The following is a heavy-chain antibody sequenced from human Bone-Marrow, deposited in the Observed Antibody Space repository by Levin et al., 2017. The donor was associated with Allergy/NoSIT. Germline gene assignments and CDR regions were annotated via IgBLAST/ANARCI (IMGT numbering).Heavy chain of an antibody. CDR3: ARRGVPAAPNAGYYYYGMDV. J-gene: IGHJ6*02. V-gene: IGHV1-69*13. Sequence: SVKVSCKASGGTFSSYAISWVRQAPGQGLEWMGGIIPIFGTANYAQKFQGRVTITADESTSTAYMELSSLRSEDTAVYYCARRGVPAAPNAGYYYYGMDVWGQGTTVTVSS. CDR1: GGTFSSYA. D-gene: IGHD2-2*01. CDR2: IIPIFGTA.